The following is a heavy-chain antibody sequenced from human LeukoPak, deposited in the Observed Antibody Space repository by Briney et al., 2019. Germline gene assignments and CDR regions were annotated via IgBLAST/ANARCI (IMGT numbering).Heavy chain of an antibody. Sequence: GSLRLSCAASGFTFSSYSMNWVRQPPGKGLEWIGEINHSGSTNYNPSLKSRVTISVDTSKNQFSLKLSSVTAADTAVYYCARHNYYYYYMDVWGKGTTVTISS. CDR3: ARHNYYYYYMDV. CDR2: INHSGST. CDR1: GFTFSSYS. J-gene: IGHJ6*03. V-gene: IGHV4-34*01.